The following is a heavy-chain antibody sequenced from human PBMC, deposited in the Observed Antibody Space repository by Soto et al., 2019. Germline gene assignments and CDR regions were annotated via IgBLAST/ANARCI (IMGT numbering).Heavy chain of an antibody. D-gene: IGHD1-26*01. Sequence: GGSLRLSCAASGFTFSDYDMRWIRQAPGKGLEWVSYISSSSSYTNYAASVKGRFSISRDNAKNSLYLQMNSLRAEDTAVYYCARENKRGTYFDYWGQGTQVTVSS. CDR1: GFTFSDYD. J-gene: IGHJ4*02. CDR3: ARENKRGTYFDY. V-gene: IGHV3-11*06. CDR2: ISSSSSYT.